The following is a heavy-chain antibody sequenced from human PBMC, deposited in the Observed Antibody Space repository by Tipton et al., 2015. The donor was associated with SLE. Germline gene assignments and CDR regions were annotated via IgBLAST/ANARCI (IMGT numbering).Heavy chain of an antibody. Sequence: TLSLTCTVSGGSISGYYWSWVRQPAGKGLEWIGRIYTSASTIYNPSLKSRVTISLDQSTNHFSLRLSSVTAADTAVYYCARRPWGGFDYWGQGTLVTVSS. CDR1: GGSISGYY. CDR2: IYTSAST. V-gene: IGHV4-4*07. CDR3: ARRPWGGFDY. J-gene: IGHJ4*02. D-gene: IGHD3-10*01.